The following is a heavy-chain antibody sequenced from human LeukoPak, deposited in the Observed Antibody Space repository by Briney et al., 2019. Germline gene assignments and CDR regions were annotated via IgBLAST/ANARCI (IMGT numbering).Heavy chain of an antibody. CDR2: IWSDGSYK. J-gene: IGHJ4*02. CDR1: GFAFSSYG. V-gene: IGHV3-33*01. CDR3: ARDFSLQLFDY. D-gene: IGHD5-24*01. Sequence: PERSLRLSCAASGFAFSSYGFHWVRQAPGKGLEWVAVIWSDGSYKYYADSVKGRFTISRDDSKNTLYLQMNSLRAEDTAVYYCARDFSLQLFDYWGQGTLVTVFS.